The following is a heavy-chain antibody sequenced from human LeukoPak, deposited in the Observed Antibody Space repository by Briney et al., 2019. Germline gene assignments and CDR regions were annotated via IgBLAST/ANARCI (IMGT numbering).Heavy chain of an antibody. CDR2: IYYSGST. Sequence: TSSETLSLTCTVSGGSISSYYWSWIRQPPGKGLEWIGYIYYSGSTNYSPSLKSRVTISVDTSKNQFSLKLSSVTAADTAVYYCARVGSSWYAYYFDYWGQGTLVTVSS. V-gene: IGHV4-59*01. CDR3: ARVGSSWYAYYFDY. J-gene: IGHJ4*02. D-gene: IGHD6-13*01. CDR1: GGSISSYY.